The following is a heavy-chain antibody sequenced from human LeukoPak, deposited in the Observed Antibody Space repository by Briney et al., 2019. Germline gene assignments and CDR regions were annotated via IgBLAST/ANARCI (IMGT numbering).Heavy chain of an antibody. D-gene: IGHD3-10*01. CDR2: INSDGSST. Sequence: GGSLRLSCAASGFTFSSYWMHWVRQAPGKGLVWVSRINSDGSSTSYADSVKGRFTISRDNAKNTLYLQMNSLRAEDTAVYYCASTLGGTANYHYYGMDVWGQGTTVTVSS. CDR3: ASTLGGTANYHYYGMDV. V-gene: IGHV3-74*01. CDR1: GFTFSSYW. J-gene: IGHJ6*02.